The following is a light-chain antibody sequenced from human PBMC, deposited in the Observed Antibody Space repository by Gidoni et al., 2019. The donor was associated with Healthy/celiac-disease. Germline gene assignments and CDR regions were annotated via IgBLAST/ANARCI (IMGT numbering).Light chain of an antibody. V-gene: IGKV3-15*01. J-gene: IGKJ1*01. CDR2: GAS. Sequence: EIVMTQSPATLSVSPGERATLSCRASQSVSSNLAWYQQKPGQAPRLLLYGASTRATGLPARFSGSGSGTEFTLTISSLQSEDFAVYYCQQYNNWPAWTFGQGTKVEIK. CDR1: QSVSSN. CDR3: QQYNNWPAWT.